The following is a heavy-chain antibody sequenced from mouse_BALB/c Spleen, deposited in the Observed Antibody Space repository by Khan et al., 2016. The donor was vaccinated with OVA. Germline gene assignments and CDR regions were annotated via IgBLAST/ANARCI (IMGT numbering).Heavy chain of an antibody. CDR3: AGGNFYGTTSYIDY. D-gene: IGHD1-1*01. CDR2: IYPGNGNT. Sequence: QVQLQQSGAELARPGASVKLSCKASGYTFSSYWMQWVKQRPGQGLEWIGTIYPGNGNTRYTQKFMGKATLTADTSSSTASMQLSSLTSEDSAVYYCAGGNFYGTTSYIDYWGQGTTLTVSS. J-gene: IGHJ2*01. CDR1: GYTFSSYW. V-gene: IGHV1-87*01.